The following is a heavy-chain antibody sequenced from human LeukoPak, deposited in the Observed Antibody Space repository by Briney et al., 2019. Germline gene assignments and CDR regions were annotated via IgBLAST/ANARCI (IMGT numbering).Heavy chain of an antibody. D-gene: IGHD3-10*01. CDR2: IYYSGST. CDR1: GGSISSSSYY. V-gene: IGHV4-39*01. J-gene: IGHJ5*02. CDR3: ARLIVLLWPQFWGLNWFDP. Sequence: SETLSLTCTVSGGSISSSSYYWGWIRQPPGKGLEWIGSIYYSGSTYYNPSLKSRVTISVDTSKNQFSLKLSSVTAADTAVYYCARLIVLLWPQFWGLNWFDPWGQGTLVTVSS.